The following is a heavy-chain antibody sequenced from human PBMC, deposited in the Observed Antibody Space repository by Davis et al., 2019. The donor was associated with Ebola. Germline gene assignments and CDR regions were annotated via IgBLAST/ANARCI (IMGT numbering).Heavy chain of an antibody. J-gene: IGHJ6*03. CDR1: GGTFSSYA. Sequence: SVKVSCKASGGTFSSYAISWVRQAPGQGLEWMGGIIPIFGTANYAQKFQGRVTITADESTSTAYMELSSLRSEDTAVYYCARGYCSSTSCYTSRYYYYYMDVWGKGTTVTVSS. CDR3: ARGYCSSTSCYTSRYYYYYMDV. D-gene: IGHD2-2*02. V-gene: IGHV1-69*13. CDR2: IIPIFGTA.